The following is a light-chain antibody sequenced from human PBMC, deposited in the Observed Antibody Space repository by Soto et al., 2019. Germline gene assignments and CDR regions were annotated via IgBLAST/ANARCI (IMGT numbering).Light chain of an antibody. CDR2: EGS. Sequence: SVLTQPASVSGSPGQSITISCTGTSSDVGSYNLVSWYQQHPGKAPKLMIYEGSKRPSGVSNRFSGSKSGNTASLTISGLQAEDEADYYCCSYAGSRGLVFGGGTKVTV. CDR3: CSYAGSRGLV. V-gene: IGLV2-23*01. CDR1: SSDVGSYNL. J-gene: IGLJ2*01.